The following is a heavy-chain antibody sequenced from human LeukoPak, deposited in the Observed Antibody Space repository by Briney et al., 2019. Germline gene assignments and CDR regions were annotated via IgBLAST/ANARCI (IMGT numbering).Heavy chain of an antibody. CDR3: ASVRRITRTPGDYYYYMDV. CDR2: INPNSGGS. Sequence: ASVKVSCKASGYTFTGYYLDWVRQAPGQGPEWMGWINPNSGGSNSAQKFQGRVTMTRDTSINTAYMELSRLTSDDTAVYYCASVRRITRTPGDYYYYMDVWGKGTTVTVSS. CDR1: GYTFTGYY. D-gene: IGHD1-7*01. V-gene: IGHV1-2*02. J-gene: IGHJ6*03.